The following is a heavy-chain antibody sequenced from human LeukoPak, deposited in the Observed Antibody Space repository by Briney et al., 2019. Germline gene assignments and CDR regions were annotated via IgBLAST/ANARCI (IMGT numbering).Heavy chain of an antibody. CDR3: ARGGYQLPI. CDR2: IYHSGST. J-gene: IGHJ4*02. V-gene: IGHV4-59*12. CDR1: GGSISGYY. Sequence: SETLSLTCTVSGGSISGYYWSWIRQPPGKGLEWIGYIYHSGSTYYNPSLKSRVTISVDRSKSQFSLKLSSVTAADTAVYYCARGGYQLPIWGQGTLVTVSS. D-gene: IGHD2-2*01.